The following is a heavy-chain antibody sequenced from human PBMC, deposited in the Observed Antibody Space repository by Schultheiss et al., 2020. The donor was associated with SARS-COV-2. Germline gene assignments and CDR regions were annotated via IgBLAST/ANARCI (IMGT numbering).Heavy chain of an antibody. J-gene: IGHJ6*02. D-gene: IGHD3-10*01. Sequence: GGSLRLSCAASGFTFSSYSMNWVRQAPGKGLEWVSYISSSSSTIYYADSVKGRFTISRDNAKNTLYLQMNSLRAEDTAVYYCARHTMVQEYYYYYGMDVWGQGTTVTVSS. CDR3: ARHTMVQEYYYYYGMDV. V-gene: IGHV3-48*04. CDR1: GFTFSSYS. CDR2: ISSSSSTI.